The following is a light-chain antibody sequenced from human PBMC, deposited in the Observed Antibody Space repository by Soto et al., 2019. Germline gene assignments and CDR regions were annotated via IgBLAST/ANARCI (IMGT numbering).Light chain of an antibody. CDR2: DTS. V-gene: IGLV7-46*01. J-gene: IGLJ3*02. Sequence: QTVVTQEPSLTVSPGGTVTLTCGSSTGAVTSGHYPYWFQQKPGQAPRTPIYDTSNKHSWTPARFSGSLLGGKAALTLSGAQPEDEADYYCLVSYSGARVFGGGTQLTVL. CDR1: TGAVTSGHY. CDR3: LVSYSGARV.